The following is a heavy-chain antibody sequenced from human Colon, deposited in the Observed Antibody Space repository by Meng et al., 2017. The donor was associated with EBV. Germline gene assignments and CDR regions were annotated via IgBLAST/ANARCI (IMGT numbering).Heavy chain of an antibody. CDR3: ARRGPSGNFSP. Sequence: HVPLLEGGRGLLHPSETLARRLPVSGGSFRDYYWTWIRHPPGKGLEWIGEIDHRGNTKYNPSLKSRVTISLDTSKKQFSLKVSSVTAADSAVYYCARRGPSGNFSPWSQGALVTVSS. J-gene: IGHJ5*02. CDR2: IDHRGNT. V-gene: IGHV4-34*01. D-gene: IGHD3-10*01. CDR1: GGSFRDYY.